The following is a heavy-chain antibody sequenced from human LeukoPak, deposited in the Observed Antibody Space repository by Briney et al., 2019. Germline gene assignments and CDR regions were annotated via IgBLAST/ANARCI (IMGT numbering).Heavy chain of an antibody. CDR3: ARDFDELLRFNWFDP. CDR1: GGSISSYY. V-gene: IGHV4-4*07. CDR2: IYTSGST. Sequence: SETLSLTCTVSGGSISSYYWSWFRQPAGKGLEWIGRIYTSGSTNYNPSLKSRVTMSVDTSKNQFSLKLSSVTAADTAVYYCARDFDELLRFNWFDPWGQGTLVTVSS. J-gene: IGHJ5*02. D-gene: IGHD1-26*01.